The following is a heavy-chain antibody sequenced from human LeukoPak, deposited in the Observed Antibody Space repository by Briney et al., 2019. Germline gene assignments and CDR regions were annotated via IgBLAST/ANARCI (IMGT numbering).Heavy chain of an antibody. V-gene: IGHV3-23*01. CDR3: ARDGSSGYLHFDY. CDR1: GFTFSRYA. Sequence: GGSLRLSCAASGFTFSRYAISWVRRAPGKGLEWVSVISGSSDITYYADSVKGRFTISRDNSKNTLYLQMNSLRVEDTAVYYCARDGSSGYLHFDYWGQGTLVTVSS. J-gene: IGHJ4*02. CDR2: ISGSSDIT. D-gene: IGHD3-22*01.